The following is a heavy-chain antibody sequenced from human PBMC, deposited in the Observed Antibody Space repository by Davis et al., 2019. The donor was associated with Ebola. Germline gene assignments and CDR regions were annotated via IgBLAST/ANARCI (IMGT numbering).Heavy chain of an antibody. CDR3: AREMATIGSDY. D-gene: IGHD5-24*01. Sequence: PGGSLRLSCAASGFTFSSYAMSWVRQAPGKGLEWVANIKQDGSEKYYVDSVKGRFTISRDNAKNSLYLQMNSLRAEDTAVYYCAREMATIGSDYWGQGTLVTVSS. J-gene: IGHJ4*02. V-gene: IGHV3-7*03. CDR2: IKQDGSEK. CDR1: GFTFSSYA.